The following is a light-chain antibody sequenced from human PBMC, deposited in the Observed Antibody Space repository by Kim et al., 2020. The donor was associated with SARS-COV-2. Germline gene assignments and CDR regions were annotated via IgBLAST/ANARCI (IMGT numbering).Light chain of an antibody. CDR1: QSVSSS. CDR2: DAS. Sequence: PGESATLSCRASQSVSSSLAWYQQKPGKAPRLLIYDASTRATGIPARFSGSGSGTDFTITISSLEPEDFAVYYCQQRSNWPPSITFGGGTKVDIK. CDR3: QQRSNWPPSIT. V-gene: IGKV3-11*01. J-gene: IGKJ4*01.